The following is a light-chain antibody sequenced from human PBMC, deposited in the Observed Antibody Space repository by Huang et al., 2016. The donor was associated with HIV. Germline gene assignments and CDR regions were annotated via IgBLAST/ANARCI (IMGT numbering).Light chain of an antibody. V-gene: IGKV3-15*01. CDR2: DAS. CDR1: QSVSYN. Sequence: EIVMTQSPATLSVSPGERATLSRTASQSVSYNVAWYQQKPGQAPMLLIYDASTMATGIPARFSGSGSGTDFTLTISSLQSEDFAVYYCQQYDNWLGTFGPGTKVDIK. CDR3: QQYDNWLGT. J-gene: IGKJ3*01.